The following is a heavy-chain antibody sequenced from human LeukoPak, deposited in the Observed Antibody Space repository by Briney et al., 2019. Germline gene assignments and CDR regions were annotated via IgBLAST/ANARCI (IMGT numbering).Heavy chain of an antibody. CDR3: AKDRAGTWYSSGWGVFDY. J-gene: IGHJ4*02. Sequence: PGGSLRLSCAASGFTFSSYGMHWVRQAPGKGLEWVAVISYDGSNKYYADSVQGRFTISRDNSKNTLYLQMNSLRAEDTAVYYCAKDRAGTWYSSGWGVFDYWGQGTLVTVSS. D-gene: IGHD6-19*01. CDR1: GFTFSSYG. CDR2: ISYDGSNK. V-gene: IGHV3-30*18.